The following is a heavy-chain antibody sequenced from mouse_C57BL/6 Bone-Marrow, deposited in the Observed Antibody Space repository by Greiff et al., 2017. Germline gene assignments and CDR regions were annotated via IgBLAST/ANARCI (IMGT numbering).Heavy chain of an antibody. CDR1: GFTFSSYA. CDR2: ISAGGSYT. J-gene: IGHJ3*01. D-gene: IGHD4-1*01. CDR3: ARQVWTGTFAY. V-gene: IGHV5-4*01. Sequence: EVQLVESGGGLVKPGGSLKLSCAASGFTFSSYAMSWVRQTPEKRLEWVATISAGGSYTYYPDNVKGRFTISRDNAKNNLYLQLSHLKSEDTAMYYCARQVWTGTFAYWGQGTLVTVSA.